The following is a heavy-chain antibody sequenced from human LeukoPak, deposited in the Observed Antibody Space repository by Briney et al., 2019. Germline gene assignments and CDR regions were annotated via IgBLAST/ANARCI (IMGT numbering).Heavy chain of an antibody. CDR3: ARAYYYDSSGYYFDY. D-gene: IGHD3-22*01. J-gene: IGHJ4*02. CDR1: GGSISGYY. V-gene: IGHV4-59*01. Sequence: PSETLSLTCTVSGGSISGYYWSWIRQSPGKELDWIGYISYSGSTNYNPSLKSRVTISVDTSKNQFSLNLSSVTAADTAVYYCARAYYYDSSGYYFDYWGQGTLVTVSS. CDR2: ISYSGST.